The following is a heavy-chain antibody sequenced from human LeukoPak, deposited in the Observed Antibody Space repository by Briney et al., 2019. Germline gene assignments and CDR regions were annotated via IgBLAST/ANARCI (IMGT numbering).Heavy chain of an antibody. D-gene: IGHD2-21*01. J-gene: IGHJ4*02. CDR3: ASGPPYPY. Sequence: SETLSLTCTVSGGSISSYYWSWIRQPPGKGLEWIGYIYYSGSTYYNPSLKSRVTISVDTSKNQFSLKLSSVTAADTAVYYCASGPPYPYWGQGTLVTVSS. CDR1: GGSISSYY. V-gene: IGHV4-59*08. CDR2: IYYSGST.